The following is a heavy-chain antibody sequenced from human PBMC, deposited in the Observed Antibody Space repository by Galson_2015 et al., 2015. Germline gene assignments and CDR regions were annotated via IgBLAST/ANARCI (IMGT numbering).Heavy chain of an antibody. Sequence: SLRLSCAASGFTFSSYGMHWVRQAPGKGLEWVAVISYDGSNKYYADSVKGRFTISRDNSKNTLYLQMNSLRAEDTAVYYCANYCSSTSCYVNGMDVWGQGTTVTVSS. CDR2: ISYDGSNK. CDR3: ANYCSSTSCYVNGMDV. CDR1: GFTFSSYG. V-gene: IGHV3-30*18. D-gene: IGHD2-2*01. J-gene: IGHJ6*02.